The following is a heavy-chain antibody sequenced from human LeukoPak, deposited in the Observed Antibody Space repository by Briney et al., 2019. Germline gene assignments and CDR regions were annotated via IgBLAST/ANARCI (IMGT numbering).Heavy chain of an antibody. J-gene: IGHJ3*02. D-gene: IGHD6-19*01. V-gene: IGHV4-4*07. CDR2: IYTSGST. CDR3: ARGSSGWYRIYAFDI. CDR1: GGSISSYY. Sequence: PSETLSPTCTVSGGSISSYYWSWIRQPAGKGLEWIGRIYTSGSTNYNPSLKSRVTMSVDTSKNQFSLKLSSVTAADTAVYYCARGSSGWYRIYAFDIWGQGTMVTVSS.